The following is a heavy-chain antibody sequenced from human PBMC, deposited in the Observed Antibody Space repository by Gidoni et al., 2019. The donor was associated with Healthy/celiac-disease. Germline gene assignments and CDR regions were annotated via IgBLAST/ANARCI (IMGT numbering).Heavy chain of an antibody. CDR3: AKDTYGSGYWGY. V-gene: IGHV3-23*01. Sequence: EVQLLESGGGLVQPGGSLRLSCAASGFTFSSYAMSWVRQAPGKGLEWVSAIRGSGGSTYYADSVKGRFTISRDNSKNTLYLQMNSLRAEDTAVYYCAKDTYGSGYWGYWGQGTLVTVSS. CDR2: IRGSGGST. CDR1: GFTFSSYA. D-gene: IGHD3-10*01. J-gene: IGHJ4*02.